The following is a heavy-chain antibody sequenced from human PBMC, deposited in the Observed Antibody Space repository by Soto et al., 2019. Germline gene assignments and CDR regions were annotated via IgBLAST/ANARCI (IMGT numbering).Heavy chain of an antibody. V-gene: IGHV1-2*04. J-gene: IGHJ3*02. D-gene: IGHD3-16*01. Sequence: QVRLVQSGPEVRKPGASVKISCEASGYSFTGHYLHWVRQAPGHGLEWMGWINPNSGGTNYAQKFQDWISLTRDKALSTVYMDLSSLRSEDTAMYYCAKSDGAEENDAFDIWGQGTMISVS. CDR2: INPNSGGT. CDR1: GYSFTGHY. CDR3: AKSDGAEENDAFDI.